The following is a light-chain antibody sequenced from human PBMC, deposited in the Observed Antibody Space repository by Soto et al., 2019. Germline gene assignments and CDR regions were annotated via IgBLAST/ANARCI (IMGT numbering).Light chain of an antibody. CDR1: SSDVGGYNY. J-gene: IGLJ1*01. Sequence: QSALTQPASVSGSPGQSITISCTGTSSDVGGYNYVSWYQHRPGKAPKLMIYEVSNRPSGVSDRFSGSKSGSTASLTISGLPDEDEADYYCSSYTSISPYVFGTGTKLTVL. CDR3: SSYTSISPYV. V-gene: IGLV2-14*01. CDR2: EVS.